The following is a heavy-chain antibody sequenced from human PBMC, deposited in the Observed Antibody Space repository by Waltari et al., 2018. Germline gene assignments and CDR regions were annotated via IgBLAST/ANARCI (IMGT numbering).Heavy chain of an antibody. CDR3: ATRLSILAFDV. J-gene: IGHJ3*01. CDR1: GYSFPDYY. V-gene: IGHV1-69-2*01. D-gene: IGHD3-9*01. CDR2: VDPEDCET. Sequence: EVQLVQSGADVKKPGATVKISCKDSGYSFPDYYIHWVKQAPGKGLEWMGHVDPEDCETVFAESLQGRLTMTADTSIDTAYMELSRLRFDDTAVYYCATRLSILAFDVWGQGTVVTVSS.